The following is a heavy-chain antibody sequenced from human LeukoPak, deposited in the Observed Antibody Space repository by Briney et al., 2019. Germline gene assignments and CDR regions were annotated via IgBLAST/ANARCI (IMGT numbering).Heavy chain of an antibody. CDR2: ISHSGTT. J-gene: IGHJ4*02. V-gene: IGHV4-38-2*01. CDR1: GYSISSNYY. Sequence: PSETLSLTCAVFGYSISSNYYWGWIRQPPGKGLEWIGSISHSGTTYYDPSLRSRVTISLDTSKNQFSLKMTSVTAADTAVYFCARGRRPAGFSARYYFDSWGQGTLVPVSS. CDR3: ARGRRPAGFSARYYFDS. D-gene: IGHD3-10*01.